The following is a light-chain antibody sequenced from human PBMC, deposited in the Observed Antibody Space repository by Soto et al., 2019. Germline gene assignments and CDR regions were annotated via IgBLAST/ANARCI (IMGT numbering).Light chain of an antibody. Sequence: DIQMTQSPSSLSASVGDRVTITCRASESVITYLNWYRQKPGKAPNLLIHTASTLESGVPTRFSGSGSGTDFTLTISSLQPEDFATYYCQQGYSTPPTFGQGTKVDI. CDR1: ESVITY. CDR2: TAS. J-gene: IGKJ1*01. V-gene: IGKV1-39*01. CDR3: QQGYSTPPT.